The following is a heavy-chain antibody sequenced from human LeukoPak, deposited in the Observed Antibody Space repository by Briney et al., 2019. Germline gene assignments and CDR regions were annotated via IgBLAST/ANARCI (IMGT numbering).Heavy chain of an antibody. CDR2: IGRSSQYI. J-gene: IGHJ6*03. D-gene: IGHD3-3*01. CDR3: ARDASNIDFAPYFYYMDV. CDR1: GFTLVIYS. Sequence: GRSLRLSCTASGFTLVIYSMHWVRQAPGKGLELVSSIGRSSQYIYYGDSVRGRFTISRDNAKNSLYLDMNSPRAEDTAVYYCARDASNIDFAPYFYYMDVWGKGTTVTVSS. V-gene: IGHV3-21*01.